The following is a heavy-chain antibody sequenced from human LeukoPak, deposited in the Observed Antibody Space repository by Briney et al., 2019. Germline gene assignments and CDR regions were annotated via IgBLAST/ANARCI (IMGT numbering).Heavy chain of an antibody. CDR2: IYYSGST. D-gene: IGHD6-13*01. V-gene: IGHV4-59*01. CDR1: GGSISNYY. Sequence: SETLSLTCSVSGGSISNYYWSWIRQPPGKGLEWIGYIYYSGSTNYNPSLKSRVTISVDTSKNQFSLKLSSVTAADTAVYYCARVGRYSSSSYSSSWYPLDYWGQGTLVTVSS. J-gene: IGHJ4*02. CDR3: ARVGRYSSSSYSSSWYPLDY.